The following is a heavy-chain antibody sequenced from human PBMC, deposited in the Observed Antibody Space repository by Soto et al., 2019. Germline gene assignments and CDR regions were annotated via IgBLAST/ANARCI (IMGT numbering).Heavy chain of an antibody. J-gene: IGHJ6*02. D-gene: IGHD1-7*01. V-gene: IGHV1-69*12. CDR2: IIPIFGTA. Sequence: QVQLVQSGAEVKKPGSSVKVSCKASGGTFSSYAISWVRQAPGQGLEWMGGIIPIFGTANDAQKCQGRGTITADESTSTASMELSSLRSEDTAVYYCAGPPELTRIYYYYGMDVWGPGTTVTVSS. CDR3: AGPPELTRIYYYYGMDV. CDR1: GGTFSSYA.